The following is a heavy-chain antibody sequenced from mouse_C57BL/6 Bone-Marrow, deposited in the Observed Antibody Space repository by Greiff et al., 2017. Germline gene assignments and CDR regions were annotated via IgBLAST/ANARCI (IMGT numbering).Heavy chain of an antibody. CDR2: INPNNGGT. Sequence: VQLQQSGPELVKPGASVKISCKASGYTFTDYYMNWVKQSHGKSLEWIGDINPNNGGTSYNQKFKGKATLTVDKSSSTAYMELRSLTSEDSAVYYCARSTGSSFYYYAMDYWGQGTSVTVSS. D-gene: IGHD1-1*01. V-gene: IGHV1-26*01. CDR1: GYTFTDYY. J-gene: IGHJ4*01. CDR3: ARSTGSSFYYYAMDY.